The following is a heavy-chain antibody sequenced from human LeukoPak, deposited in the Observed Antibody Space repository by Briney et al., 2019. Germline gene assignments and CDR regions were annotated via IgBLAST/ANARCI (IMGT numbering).Heavy chain of an antibody. Sequence: GGSLRLSCAASGFTFSSYWMSWVRQAPGKGLEWVANIKQDGSEKYYVDSVKGRFTISRDNAKNSLYLQMNSLRAEDTAVYYCARDLRGRYYYYGMDVWGQGTSVTVSS. V-gene: IGHV3-7*01. CDR2: IKQDGSEK. J-gene: IGHJ6*02. CDR1: GFTFSSYW. CDR3: ARDLRGRYYYYGMDV.